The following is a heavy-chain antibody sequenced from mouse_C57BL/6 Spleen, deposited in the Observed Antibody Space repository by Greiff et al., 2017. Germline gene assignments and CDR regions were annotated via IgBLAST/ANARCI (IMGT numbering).Heavy chain of an antibody. J-gene: IGHJ2*01. Sequence: QVQLQQSGPELVKPGASVKISCKASGYAFSSPWMNWVKQRPGQGLERIGRIYPGDGDTNYNGKFKGKATLTADKSSSTASMRLSSLSSEDSAVYFCARPLYYYASSYDDYWGKGTTLTVSS. CDR2: IYPGDGDT. CDR3: ARPLYYYASSYDDY. D-gene: IGHD1-1*01. V-gene: IGHV1-82*01. CDR1: GYAFSSPW.